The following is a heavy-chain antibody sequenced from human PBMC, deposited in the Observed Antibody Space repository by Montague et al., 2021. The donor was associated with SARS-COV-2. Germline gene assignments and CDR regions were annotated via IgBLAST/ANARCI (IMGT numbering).Heavy chain of an antibody. CDR1: GGSISRSTSS. V-gene: IGHV4-39*01. CDR2: ISYTGST. CDR3: ARLPLVRGWSRAAGYYDYGMDV. J-gene: IGHJ6*02. D-gene: IGHD6-19*01. Sequence: SETLSLTCTVSGGSISRSTSSWAWIRQPPGKGLEWIGSISYTGSTYYNPSLKSRVTISVDTSRNQFSLRLSSVTAADTSAYYCARLPLVRGWSRAAGYYDYGMDVWGQGTKVTVSS.